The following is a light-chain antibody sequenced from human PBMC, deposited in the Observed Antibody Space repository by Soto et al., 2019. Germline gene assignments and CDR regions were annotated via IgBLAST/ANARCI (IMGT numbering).Light chain of an antibody. CDR1: QSISSSY. Sequence: EIVLTQSPGTLSLSPGERATLSCRASQSISSSYLAWYQQKPGQAPRLLIYGASNRATGIPDRFSGIGSGTDFTLAINRLEPEDFAVYYCQQYGSSSYTFCQGTKLDIK. V-gene: IGKV3-20*01. J-gene: IGKJ2*01. CDR2: GAS. CDR3: QQYGSSSYT.